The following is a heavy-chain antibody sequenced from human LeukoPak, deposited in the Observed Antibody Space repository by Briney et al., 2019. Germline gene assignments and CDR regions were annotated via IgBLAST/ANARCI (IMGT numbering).Heavy chain of an antibody. J-gene: IGHJ5*02. CDR2: INYSGST. V-gene: IGHV4-59*01. CDR3: ARILPAT. Sequence: PSETLSLTCTVSGGSISSYYWSWIRQPPGKGLEWIGYINYSGSTNYNPSLKSRVSISVDTSKKQFSLKLSSVTAADTAVHYCARILPATWGQGTLVTVSS. CDR1: GGSISSYY.